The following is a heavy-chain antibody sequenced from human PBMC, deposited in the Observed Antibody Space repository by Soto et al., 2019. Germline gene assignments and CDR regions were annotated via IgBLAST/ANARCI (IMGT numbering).Heavy chain of an antibody. CDR2: LIPISDTT. V-gene: IGHV1-69*01. D-gene: IGHD2-2*01. Sequence: VQLVQSGAEVKKPGSSVKVSCKASGGTFSSYAISWVRQAPGQGLEWMGGLIPISDTTNYAQKFQGRVTSTADESTGTAYMELSSLRSEDTAVYYCARSQGSSTSLEIYYYYYSGMDVWGQGTKVTVSS. CDR1: GGTFSSYA. CDR3: ARSQGSSTSLEIYYYYYSGMDV. J-gene: IGHJ6*02.